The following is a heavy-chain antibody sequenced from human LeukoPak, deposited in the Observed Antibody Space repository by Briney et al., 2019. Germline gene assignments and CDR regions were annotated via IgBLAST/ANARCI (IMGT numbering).Heavy chain of an antibody. D-gene: IGHD3-22*01. CDR2: IRYDGSNK. CDR3: AKDFSVYYYDSRVLDY. J-gene: IGHJ4*02. CDR1: GFTFSSYG. Sequence: PGGSLRLSCAASGFTFSSYGMHWVRQAPGKGLEWVAFIRYDGSNKYYADSVKGRFTISRDSSKNTLYLQMNSLRAEDTAVYFCAKDFSVYYYDSRVLDYWGQGTLVTVSS. V-gene: IGHV3-30*02.